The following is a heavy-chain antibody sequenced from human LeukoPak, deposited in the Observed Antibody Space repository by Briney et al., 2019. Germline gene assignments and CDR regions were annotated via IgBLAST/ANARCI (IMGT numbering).Heavy chain of an antibody. V-gene: IGHV3-7*01. Sequence: PGGSLRLXGAASGFTFSSYWMSWARLAPGKGLEWVANIKQDGSEKYYVDSVKGRFTISRDNAKNSLYLQMNSLRAEDTAVYYCAREDAVVPAAIIFDYWGQGTLVTVSS. CDR2: IKQDGSEK. CDR3: AREDAVVPAAIIFDY. D-gene: IGHD2-2*02. CDR1: GFTFSSYW. J-gene: IGHJ4*02.